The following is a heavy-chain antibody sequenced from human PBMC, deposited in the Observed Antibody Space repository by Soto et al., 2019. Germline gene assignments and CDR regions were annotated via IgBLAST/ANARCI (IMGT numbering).Heavy chain of an antibody. CDR2: IIPIFGTA. J-gene: IGHJ3*02. D-gene: IGHD2-8*01. V-gene: IGHV1-69*12. CDR3: AGFKGYCTNGVCFARGGDDAFDI. CDR1: GGTFSSYA. Sequence: QVQLVQSGAEVKKPGSSVKVSCKASGGTFSSYAISWVRQAPGQGLEWMGGIIPIFGTANYAQKFQGRVKITAEEYTSTAYMELRSLRSEDTAVYYCAGFKGYCTNGVCFARGGDDAFDIWGQGTMVTVSS.